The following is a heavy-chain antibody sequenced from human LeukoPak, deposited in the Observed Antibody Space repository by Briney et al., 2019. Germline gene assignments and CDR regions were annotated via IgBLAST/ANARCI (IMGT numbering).Heavy chain of an antibody. CDR3: ASRLVGATVFQH. V-gene: IGHV3-21*01. J-gene: IGHJ1*01. D-gene: IGHD1-26*01. CDR2: ISSSSSYI. Sequence: GGSLRLSCAASGFTFSSYSMNWVRQAPGKGLEWVSSISSSSSYIYYADSVKGRFTISRDNAKNTLYLQMNSLRAEDTAVYYCASRLVGATVFQHWGQGTLVTVSS. CDR1: GFTFSSYS.